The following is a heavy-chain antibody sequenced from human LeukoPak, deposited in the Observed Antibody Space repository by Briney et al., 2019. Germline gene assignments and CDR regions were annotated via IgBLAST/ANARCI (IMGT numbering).Heavy chain of an antibody. J-gene: IGHJ6*03. Sequence: PSETLSLTCTVSGGSISSGSYYWSWIRQPAGKGLEWIGRIYTSGSTNYNPSLKSRVTISVDTSKNQFSLKLSSVTAADTAVYYCARAPGGGVYCSSTSGYYMDVWGKGTTVTGSS. CDR3: ARAPGGGVYCSSTSGYYMDV. CDR1: GGSISSGSYY. V-gene: IGHV4-61*02. CDR2: IYTSGST. D-gene: IGHD2-2*01.